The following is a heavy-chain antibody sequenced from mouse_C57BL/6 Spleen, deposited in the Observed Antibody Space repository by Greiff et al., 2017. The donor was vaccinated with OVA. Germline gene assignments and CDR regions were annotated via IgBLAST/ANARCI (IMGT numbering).Heavy chain of an antibody. J-gene: IGHJ2*01. D-gene: IGHD4-1*01. Sequence: QVQLQQPGAELVKPGASVKLSCKASGYTFTSYWMQWVKQRPGQGLEWIGEIDPSDSYTNYNQKFKGKATLTVDTSYSTAYMQLRSLTSDDSAVYYCSRLWADYWGQGTPLTVSS. CDR3: SRLWADY. CDR2: IDPSDSYT. CDR1: GYTFTSYW. V-gene: IGHV1-50*01.